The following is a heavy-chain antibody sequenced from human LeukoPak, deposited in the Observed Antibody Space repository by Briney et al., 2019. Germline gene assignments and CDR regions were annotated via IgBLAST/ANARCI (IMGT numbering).Heavy chain of an antibody. CDR2: IKTDGSTT. Sequence: GGSLRLSCAASGFTFSTYWMHWVRQPPGKGLVWVSRIKTDGSTTGYADSVKGRFTISRDNAKNTLYLQMNSLRAEDTAVYYCARGGGPPEALGDTFTIRGQGTMVTVSS. V-gene: IGHV3-74*01. J-gene: IGHJ3*02. D-gene: IGHD3-16*01. CDR1: GFTFSTYW. CDR3: ARGGGPPEALGDTFTI.